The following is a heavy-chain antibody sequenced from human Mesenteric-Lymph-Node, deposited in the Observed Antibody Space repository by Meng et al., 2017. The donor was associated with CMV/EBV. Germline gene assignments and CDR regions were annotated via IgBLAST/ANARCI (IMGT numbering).Heavy chain of an antibody. J-gene: IGHJ6*02. D-gene: IGHD4-23*01. CDR2: ISSSSSYI. Sequence: GGSLRLSCAASGFTFSSYSMNWVRQAPGKGLEWVSSISSSSSYIYYADSVKGRFTISRDNSKNTLYLQMNSLRAEDTAVYYCAREHGGNSNYYYGMDVWGQGTTVTVSS. CDR3: AREHGGNSNYYYGMDV. V-gene: IGHV3-21*04. CDR1: GFTFSSYS.